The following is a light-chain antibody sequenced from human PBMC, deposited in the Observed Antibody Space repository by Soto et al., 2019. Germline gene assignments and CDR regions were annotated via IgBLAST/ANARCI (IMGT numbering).Light chain of an antibody. CDR1: SSNIGTNY. J-gene: IGLJ1*01. CDR3: AAWDDSLSGYV. Sequence: QAVVTQPPSASGTPGQRVTISCSGSSSNIGTNYIYWYQQVPGTAPKLLIYRDNQRPSGVPDRFSGSESDTSASLAISGLRSEDEADYYCAAWDDSLSGYVFGTGTKLTVL. CDR2: RDN. V-gene: IGLV1-47*01.